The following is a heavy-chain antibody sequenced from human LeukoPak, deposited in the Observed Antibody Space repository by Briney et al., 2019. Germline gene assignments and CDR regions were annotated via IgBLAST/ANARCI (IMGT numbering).Heavy chain of an antibody. CDR1: GFTFSSYA. CDR3: AKFTGAFYSYGPLDY. V-gene: IGHV3-23*01. Sequence: GGSLRLSCAASGFTFSSYAMSWVRQAPGKGLEWVSAISGSGGSTYYADSVKGRFTISRDNSKNTLYLQMNSLRAEDTAVYYCAKFTGAFYSYGPLDYWGQGTLVTVSS. J-gene: IGHJ4*02. D-gene: IGHD5-18*01. CDR2: ISGSGGST.